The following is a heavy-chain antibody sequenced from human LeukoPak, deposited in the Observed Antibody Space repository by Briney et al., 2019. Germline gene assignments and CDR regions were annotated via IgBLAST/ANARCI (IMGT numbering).Heavy chain of an antibody. D-gene: IGHD6-19*01. CDR2: IYSGGST. J-gene: IGHJ4*02. Sequence: PGGSLRLSCAASGFTVSSNYMSWVRQAPGKGLEWVSVIYSGGSTYYADSVKGRFTISRHNSKNTLYLQMNSLRAEDTAVYYCASTPGYSSGSFDYWGQGTLVTVSS. CDR3: ASTPGYSSGSFDY. CDR1: GFTVSSNY. V-gene: IGHV3-53*04.